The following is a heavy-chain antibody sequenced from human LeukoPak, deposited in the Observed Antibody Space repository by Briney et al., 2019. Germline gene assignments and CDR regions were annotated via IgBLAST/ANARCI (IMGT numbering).Heavy chain of an antibody. CDR1: GFTFSSYA. D-gene: IGHD3-10*01. V-gene: IGHV3-23*01. CDR2: ISGSADST. CDR3: AKDLRFGELLTLDY. J-gene: IGHJ4*02. Sequence: PGGSLRLSCAASGFTFSSYAMSWVRQAPGRGLEWVSGISGSADSTYYAASVRGRFTISRDNSKNTLYLQMNSLRAEDTAVYYCAKDLRFGELLTLDYWGQGTLVTVSS.